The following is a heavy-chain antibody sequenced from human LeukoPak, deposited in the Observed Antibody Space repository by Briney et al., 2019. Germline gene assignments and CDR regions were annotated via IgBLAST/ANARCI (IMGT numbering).Heavy chain of an antibody. Sequence: GESLKISCKGSGYSFTTYWIGWVRPMPGKGLEWMGIIYPDDSDTRYSPPFQGQVTISADKSISTAYLQWSSLKASDTAMYYCARRREYYYGSGSYWYFDSWGQGTLVTVSS. J-gene: IGHJ4*02. CDR3: ARRREYYYGSGSYWYFDS. CDR1: GYSFTTYW. CDR2: IYPDDSDT. D-gene: IGHD3-10*01. V-gene: IGHV5-51*01.